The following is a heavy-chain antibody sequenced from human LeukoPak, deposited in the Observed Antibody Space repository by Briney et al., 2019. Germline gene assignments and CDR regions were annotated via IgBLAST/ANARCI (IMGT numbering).Heavy chain of an antibody. V-gene: IGHV3-23*01. D-gene: IGHD3-10*01. CDR1: GFTFSSYA. CDR2: ISGSGGST. J-gene: IGHJ4*02. CDR3: AKDRSPYYYGSGSYPQAGY. Sequence: PGGSLRLSCAASGFTFSSYAMSWVRQAPGKGLEWVSAISGSGGSTYYADSVKGRFTISRDNSKNTLYLQMNSLRAEDTAVYYCAKDRSPYYYGSGSYPQAGYWGQGTLVTVSS.